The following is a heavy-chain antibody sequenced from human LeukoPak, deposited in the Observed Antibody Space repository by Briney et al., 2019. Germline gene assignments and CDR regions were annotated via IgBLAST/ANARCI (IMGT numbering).Heavy chain of an antibody. CDR2: INPNSGGT. CDR3: ARALNYYGSGSYSAGDY. V-gene: IGHV1-2*02. D-gene: IGHD3-10*01. J-gene: IGHJ4*02. CDR1: GYTFTGYY. Sequence: GASVKVSCKASGYTFTGYYMHWVRQVPGQGLEWMGWINPNSGGTNYAQKFQGRVTMTRDTSISTAYMELSRLRSDDTAVYYCARALNYYGSGSYSAGDYWGQGTLVTVSS.